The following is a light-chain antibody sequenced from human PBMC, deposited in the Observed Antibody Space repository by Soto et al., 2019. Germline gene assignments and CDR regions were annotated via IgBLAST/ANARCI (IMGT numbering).Light chain of an antibody. Sequence: QSALNQPASGSGSPGQSSTISCVGTSGDIGDYNYVSWYQQHPGKVPKVIIYDVSNRPSGVSYRFSGTKSGNTASLTVSGLQAEDEADYYCCSYTRSGTLIFGTGTKVTVL. CDR2: DVS. J-gene: IGLJ1*01. CDR3: CSYTRSGTLI. V-gene: IGLV2-14*01. CDR1: SGDIGDYNY.